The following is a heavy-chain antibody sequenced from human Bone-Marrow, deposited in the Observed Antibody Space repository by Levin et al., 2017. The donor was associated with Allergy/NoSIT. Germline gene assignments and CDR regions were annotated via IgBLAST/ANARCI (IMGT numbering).Heavy chain of an antibody. CDR3: ARNGYYSIDY. Sequence: SQTLSLTCAVYGGSLSDDYWSWIRQPPGKGLEWIGEINHSGSTNYNPSLKSRVTISLDTSKNQFSLRLTSVTAADTAEYYCARNGYYSIDYWGQGSLVTVSS. D-gene: IGHD3-3*01. J-gene: IGHJ4*02. CDR1: GGSLSDDY. V-gene: IGHV4-34*01. CDR2: INHSGST.